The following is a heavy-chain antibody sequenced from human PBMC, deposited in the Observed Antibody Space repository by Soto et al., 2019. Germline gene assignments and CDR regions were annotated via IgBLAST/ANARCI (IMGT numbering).Heavy chain of an antibody. V-gene: IGHV3-30-3*01. CDR2: ISKDGSVQ. CDR3: ARSRSGAVPDSFGY. D-gene: IGHD3-3*01. J-gene: IGHJ4*02. Sequence: QVQLVESGGRVVQPGRSLRLSCAASGFMFNRYAIHWVRHTPGKGLEWVAVISKDGSVQYYADSVRGRFIISRDKSNDTVYLEMNSLRAEDTAVFYCARSRSGAVPDSFGYWGQGTLVTVSS. CDR1: GFMFNRYA.